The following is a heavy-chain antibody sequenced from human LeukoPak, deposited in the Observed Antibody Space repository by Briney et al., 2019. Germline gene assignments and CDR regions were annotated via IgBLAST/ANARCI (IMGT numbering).Heavy chain of an antibody. CDR1: GFTFSHYG. D-gene: IGHD4-11*01. CDR3: AKDAQRGFDYSNSLQN. J-gene: IGHJ1*01. CDR2: MWSDGSDK. V-gene: IGHV3-33*06. Sequence: GGSLRPSCAASGFTFSHYGMHWVRQTPGAGLEWVAVMWSDGSDKYYAKSVKGRFTISRDNSKNSLFLQMNSLRAEDTAAYYCAKDAQRGFDYSNSLQNWGQGILVTVSS.